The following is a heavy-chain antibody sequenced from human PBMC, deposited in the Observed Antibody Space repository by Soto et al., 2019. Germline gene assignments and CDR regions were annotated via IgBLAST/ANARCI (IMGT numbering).Heavy chain of an antibody. J-gene: IGHJ3*02. CDR3: ARGGGVGVAGSAAFDM. V-gene: IGHV1-2*02. D-gene: IGHD3-3*01. Sequence: QLHLVQSGAVVKKPGASVTVSCSASGYPVTAYYMHWVRQAPGRGLEWMGGINPATGAAKYTQTFQGRGTKTRATSTSTGCMELSGLKSGATAVFYCARGGGVGVAGSAAFDMWGQGTGVTVSS. CDR1: GYPVTAYY. CDR2: INPATGAA.